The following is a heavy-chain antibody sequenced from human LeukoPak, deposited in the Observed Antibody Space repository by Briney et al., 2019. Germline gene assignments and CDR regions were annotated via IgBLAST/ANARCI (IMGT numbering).Heavy chain of an antibody. D-gene: IGHD1-26*01. V-gene: IGHV1-69*04. CDR1: GGTFSSYA. J-gene: IGHJ6*03. Sequence: GASVKVSCKASGGTFSSYAISWVRQAPGQGLEWMGRIIPILGIANYAQKFQGRVTITADKSTSTAYMELSSLRSEDTAVYYCARGFALKWANYYYYMDVWGKGTTVTVSS. CDR2: IIPILGIA. CDR3: ARGFALKWANYYYYMDV.